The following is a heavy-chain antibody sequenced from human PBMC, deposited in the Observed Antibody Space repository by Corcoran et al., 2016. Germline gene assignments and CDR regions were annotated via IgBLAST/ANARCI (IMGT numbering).Heavy chain of an antibody. CDR2: IYYSGST. Sequence: QLQLQESGPGLVKPSETLSLTCTVSGGSISSSSYYWGWIRQPPGKGLEWIGSIYYSGSTYYNPSLKSRVTISVDTSKNQFSLKLSSVTSPDTAVYYCARDTGRDGYNRRGYFDYWGQGTLVTVSS. V-gene: IGHV4-39*07. D-gene: IGHD5-12*01. J-gene: IGHJ4*02. CDR3: ARDTGRDGYNRRGYFDY. CDR1: GGSISSSSYY.